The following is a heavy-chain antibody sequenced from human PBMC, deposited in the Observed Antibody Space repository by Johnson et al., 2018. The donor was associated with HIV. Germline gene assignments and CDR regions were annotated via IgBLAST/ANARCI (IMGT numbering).Heavy chain of an antibody. Sequence: QVQLVESGGGVVQPGRSLRLSCAASGFTLSNNSLHWVRQAPGKGLEWVAVISNDGSNKYYADSVKGRFSISRDNSKNIVYLQMNSLRAEDTAVYYCARINNTMIVVIFDAFDIWGQGTMVTVSS. CDR2: ISNDGSNK. J-gene: IGHJ3*02. CDR1: GFTLSNNS. V-gene: IGHV3-30*01. CDR3: ARINNTMIVVIFDAFDI. D-gene: IGHD3-22*01.